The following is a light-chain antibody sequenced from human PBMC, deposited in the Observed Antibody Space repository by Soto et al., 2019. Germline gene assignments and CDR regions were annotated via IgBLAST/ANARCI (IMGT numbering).Light chain of an antibody. CDR3: SSYTSSNTLV. Sequence: QSALTQPASVSGSPGQSITISCTGTSSDIGGYDFVSWYQQHPGKVHKLMIYDVSNRPSGVSNRFSGSKSGNTASLTISGLQAEDEADYYCSSYTSSNTLVFGGGTKLTVL. J-gene: IGLJ2*01. V-gene: IGLV2-14*03. CDR2: DVS. CDR1: SSDIGGYDF.